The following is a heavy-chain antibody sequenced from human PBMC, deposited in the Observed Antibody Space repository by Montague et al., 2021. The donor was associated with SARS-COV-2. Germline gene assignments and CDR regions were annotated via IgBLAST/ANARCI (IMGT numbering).Heavy chain of an antibody. CDR3: ARGSGGMGNAFDI. CDR2: IYYCGST. Sequence: SETLSLTCTVSGGSISSYYWSWIRQPPGKGREWIGYIYYCGSTNYNPSLKGRVTISVDTSKNQFSLKLSAVTAAETAVYYCARGSGGMGNAFDIWGQGTMVTVSS. V-gene: IGHV4-59*01. J-gene: IGHJ3*02. CDR1: GGSISSYY. D-gene: IGHD6-19*01.